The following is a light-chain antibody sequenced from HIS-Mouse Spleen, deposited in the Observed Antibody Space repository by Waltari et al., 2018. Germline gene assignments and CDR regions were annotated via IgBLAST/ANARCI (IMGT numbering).Light chain of an antibody. V-gene: IGLV3-10*01. CDR1: ALPNKH. CDR2: EDS. CDR3: YSTDSSGNHRV. Sequence: SYELTQPPSVSVSPGQTARITCSGAALPNKHAYWYQQKSGQAPVLVIYEDSKRPSGIPERFSGSSSGTMATLTISGAQVEDEADYYCYSTDSSGNHRVFGGGTKLTVL. J-gene: IGLJ2*01.